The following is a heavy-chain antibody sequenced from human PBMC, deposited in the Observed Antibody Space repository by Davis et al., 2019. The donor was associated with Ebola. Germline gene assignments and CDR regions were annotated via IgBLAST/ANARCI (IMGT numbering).Heavy chain of an antibody. CDR2: INSDGSDT. D-gene: IGHD1-7*01. V-gene: IGHV3-74*01. J-gene: IGHJ4*02. Sequence: SLKISCASSGFSFSSHCLHSVRQAPEKGLVWVSRINSDGSDTSYADSVKGRFTISRDNAKNTLYLQMNSLRAEDTAVYYCVREQPDNWTYAFDYWGQGTLVTVSS. CDR3: VREQPDNWTYAFDY. CDR1: GFSFSSHC.